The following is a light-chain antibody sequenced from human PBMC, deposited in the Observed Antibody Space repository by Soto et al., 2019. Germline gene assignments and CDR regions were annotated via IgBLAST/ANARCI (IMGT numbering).Light chain of an antibody. CDR1: QSVFTY. Sequence: EIVLTQSPATLSLSPGERATLSCRASQSVFTYLAWYQQKSGQAPRLLIYDASNRATGIPARFSGSGSGTDFTLTISSLEPEDFAVYYCQQRSSWPLTFGGGTKVDIK. CDR3: QQRSSWPLT. CDR2: DAS. V-gene: IGKV3-11*01. J-gene: IGKJ4*01.